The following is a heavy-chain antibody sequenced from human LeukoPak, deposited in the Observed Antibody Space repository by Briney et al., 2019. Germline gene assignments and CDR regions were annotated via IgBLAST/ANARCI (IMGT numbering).Heavy chain of an antibody. Sequence: GASVKVSCKASGYTFTGYYMHWVRQAPGQGLEWMGWINPNSGGTNYAQKFQGRVTMTRDTSISTAYMELSRLRSDDTAVYYCAGDVTGTTRYYYYYMDVWGKGTTVTVSS. D-gene: IGHD1-7*01. V-gene: IGHV1-2*02. CDR1: GYTFTGYY. J-gene: IGHJ6*03. CDR2: INPNSGGT. CDR3: AGDVTGTTRYYYYYMDV.